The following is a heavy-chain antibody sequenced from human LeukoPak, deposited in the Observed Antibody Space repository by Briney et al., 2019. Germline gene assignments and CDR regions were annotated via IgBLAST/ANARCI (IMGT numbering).Heavy chain of an antibody. D-gene: IGHD6-19*01. CDR1: GFTVSSNY. Sequence: PGGSLRLSCAASGFTVSSNYMSWVRQAPGKGLEWVSVISGSGGSTHYADSVKGRFTISRDNSKNTLYLQMNSLRAEDTAVYYCAKFAGPIAVAGTPDYWGQGTLVTVSS. J-gene: IGHJ4*02. CDR2: ISGSGGST. CDR3: AKFAGPIAVAGTPDY. V-gene: IGHV3-23*01.